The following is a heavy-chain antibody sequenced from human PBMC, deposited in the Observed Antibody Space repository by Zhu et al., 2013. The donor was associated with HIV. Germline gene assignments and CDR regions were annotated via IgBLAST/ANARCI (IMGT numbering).Heavy chain of an antibody. CDR3: ARPRMVTETPGYYYGLDV. J-gene: IGHJ6*02. D-gene: IGHD2-21*02. V-gene: IGHV1-69*01. Sequence: QVQLVQSKTEMKKPGSSVKVSCKASGDSFMTYGISWTRLAPGQGLEWLGGIIPMLGKPRYAQKFQGRLTISADDFTSTVYMELSSLRPDDTAIYYCARPRMVTETPGYYYGLDVWGQGTTVTVSS. CDR1: GDSFMTYG. CDR2: IIPMLGKP.